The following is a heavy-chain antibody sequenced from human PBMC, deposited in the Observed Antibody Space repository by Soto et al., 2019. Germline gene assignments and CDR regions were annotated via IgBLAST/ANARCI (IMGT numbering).Heavy chain of an antibody. D-gene: IGHD3-3*01. V-gene: IGHV3-33*01. CDR1: GFTFSSYG. CDR3: ARAFYDFWSGYLDY. Sequence: PGGSLRLSCAASGFTFSSYGMHWVRQAPGKGLEWVAVIWYDGSNKYYADSVKGRFTISRDNSKNTLYLQMNSLRAEDTAVYYCARAFYDFWSGYLDYWGQGTLVTVSS. CDR2: IWYDGSNK. J-gene: IGHJ4*02.